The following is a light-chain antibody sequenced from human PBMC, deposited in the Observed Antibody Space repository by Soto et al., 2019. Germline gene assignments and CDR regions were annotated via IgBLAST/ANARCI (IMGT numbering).Light chain of an antibody. CDR2: EVS. CDR1: SSDVGGYNY. V-gene: IGLV2-14*01. CDR3: SSYTSSSTHYV. J-gene: IGLJ1*01. Sequence: QSVLTQPASVSGSPGKTITISCTGTSSDVGGYNYVSWYQQHPGKAPKLMIYEVSNRPSGVSNRFSGSKSGNTASLTISGLQAEGEADYYCSSYTSSSTHYVFGTGTKVTVL.